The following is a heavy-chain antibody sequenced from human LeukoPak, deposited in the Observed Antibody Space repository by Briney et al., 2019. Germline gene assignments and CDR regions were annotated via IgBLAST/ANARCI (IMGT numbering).Heavy chain of an antibody. CDR3: ATGHTSPYGSGSYDAFDI. CDR1: GYTLTELS. J-gene: IGHJ3*02. V-gene: IGHV1-24*01. CDR2: FEPEDGET. Sequence: ASVKVSCKVSGYTLTELSMHWVRQAPGKGLEWMGGFEPEDGETIYAQKFQGRVTMTEDTSTDTAYMELSSLRSEDTAVYYCATGHTSPYGSGSYDAFDIWGQGTMVTVSS. D-gene: IGHD3-10*01.